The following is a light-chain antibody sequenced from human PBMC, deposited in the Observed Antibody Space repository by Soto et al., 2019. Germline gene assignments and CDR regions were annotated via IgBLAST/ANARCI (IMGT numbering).Light chain of an antibody. CDR2: DAA. J-gene: IGKJ2*01. CDR3: QQYNSY. V-gene: IGKV1-5*01. Sequence: DIQMTQSPSTLSASVGDRVTITCRARQSISSWLAWYQQKPGKAPKLLIYDAASLESGVPSRFSVSGSGTESTLTISSLQPDDFETYYCQQYNSYFGQGTKLDIK. CDR1: QSISSW.